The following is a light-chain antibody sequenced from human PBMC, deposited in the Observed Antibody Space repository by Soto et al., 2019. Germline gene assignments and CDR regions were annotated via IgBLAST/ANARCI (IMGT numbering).Light chain of an antibody. J-gene: IGKJ5*01. CDR3: QQNYGTPNT. CDR2: KAS. V-gene: IGKV1-5*03. CDR1: QSISSW. Sequence: IHVTQCRATRSASVGKRVTITCRASQSISSWLAWYQQKPGQAPKLLIYKASSLPREVPSRFSGSGSGTDFTLTITSLQPEDFATYYCQQNYGTPNTFGQGTRLDI.